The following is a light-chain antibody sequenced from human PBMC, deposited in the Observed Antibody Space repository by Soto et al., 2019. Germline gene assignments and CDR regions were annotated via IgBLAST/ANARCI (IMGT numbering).Light chain of an antibody. J-gene: IGKJ4*01. CDR3: QQLNSYPVT. V-gene: IGKV1-9*01. CDR2: AAS. Sequence: DIQLTQSPSFLSASVGDRVTLTCRASQDITSYSAWYQQKPGKAPKLLIYAASTLQSGVPSRFSGSGSGTEFTLTISSLQPEDFATYYCQQLNSYPVTFGGGTKVEIK. CDR1: QDITSY.